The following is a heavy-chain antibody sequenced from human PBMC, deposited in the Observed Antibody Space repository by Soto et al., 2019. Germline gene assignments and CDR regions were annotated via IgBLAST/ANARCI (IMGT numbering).Heavy chain of an antibody. Sequence: EVQLVESGGGLVQPGGSLRLSCVASGFTFSNYWMHWVRQAPGKGLVWVSRINGDGGSTAYADSVKGRFIISRDNARNTLYLQMNSLGAEDTAVYYCTRGLVPAVKTFDPWGQGTLVTVSP. CDR3: TRGLVPAVKTFDP. J-gene: IGHJ5*02. CDR1: GFTFSNYW. D-gene: IGHD2-2*01. V-gene: IGHV3-74*01. CDR2: INGDGGST.